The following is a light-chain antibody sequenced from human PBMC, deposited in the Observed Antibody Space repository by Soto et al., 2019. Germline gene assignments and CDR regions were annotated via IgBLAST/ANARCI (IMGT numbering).Light chain of an antibody. Sequence: QLVLTQAPSASASLGASVKLTCTLSSGHSNYAIAWHQQQPEKGPRYLKKLNSDGSHTKGDGIPDRFSGSSSGAEHYLTISSLQSEDEADYYCQTWGTGLRVFGGGTKVTVL. V-gene: IGLV4-69*01. J-gene: IGLJ2*01. CDR3: QTWGTGLRV. CDR1: SGHSNYA. CDR2: LNSDGSH.